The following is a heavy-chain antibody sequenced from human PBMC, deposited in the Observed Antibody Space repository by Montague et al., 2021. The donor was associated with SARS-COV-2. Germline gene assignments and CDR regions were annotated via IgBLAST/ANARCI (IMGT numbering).Heavy chain of an antibody. CDR2: IYYSGKT. V-gene: IGHV4-39*01. CDR1: GGSISSGGYY. Sequence: SETLSLTCTVSGGSISSGGYYWGWIRQPPGKGLEWIGSIYYSGKTDYNPSLKSRATIFVDTSKNQFSLQLSSVTAADTAVYYCARGGGNLDPPDPWGQGTLVTVSS. J-gene: IGHJ4*03. D-gene: IGHD4-23*01. CDR3: ARGGGNLDPPDP.